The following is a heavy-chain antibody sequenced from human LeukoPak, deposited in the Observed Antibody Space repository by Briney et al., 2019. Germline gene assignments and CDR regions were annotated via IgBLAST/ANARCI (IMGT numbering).Heavy chain of an antibody. CDR1: GGSISSSSYY. J-gene: IGHJ4*02. V-gene: IGHV4-39*01. CDR3: ARHPLWFGELIPDYFDY. D-gene: IGHD3-10*01. CDR2: IYYSGGT. Sequence: SETLSLTCTVSGGSISSSSYYWGWIRQPPGKGLEWIGSIYYSGGTYYNPSLKSRVTISVDTSKNQFSLKLSPVTAADTAVYYCARHPLWFGELIPDYFDYWGQGTLVTVSS.